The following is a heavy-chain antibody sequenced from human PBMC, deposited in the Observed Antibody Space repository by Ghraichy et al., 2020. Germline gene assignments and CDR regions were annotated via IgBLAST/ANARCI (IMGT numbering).Heavy chain of an antibody. Sequence: GGSLILSCAASGFTFSSYWMSWVRQAPGKGLEWVAQIKQDGSEKYYVDSVKGRFTISRDNAKNSLYLQMNTLRVEDTAVYYCARYSSSWGWFDPWGQGTLVAVSS. J-gene: IGHJ5*02. CDR3: ARYSSSWGWFDP. V-gene: IGHV3-7*01. CDR2: IKQDGSEK. D-gene: IGHD6-13*01. CDR1: GFTFSSYW.